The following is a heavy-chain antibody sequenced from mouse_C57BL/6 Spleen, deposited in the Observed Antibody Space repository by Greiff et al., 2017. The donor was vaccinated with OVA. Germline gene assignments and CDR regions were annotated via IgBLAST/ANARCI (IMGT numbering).Heavy chain of an antibody. CDR1: GYAFSSSW. CDR3: AREGTTVVFEDVDG. V-gene: IGHV1-82*01. J-gene: IGHJ1*03. Sequence: VQLQQSGPELVKPGASVKISCKASGYAFSSSWMNWVKQRPGKGLEWIGRIYPGDGDTNYNGKFKGKATLTADKSSSTAYMQLSSLTSEDSAVYFCAREGTTVVFEDVDGWGTGTTVTVSS. CDR2: IYPGDGDT. D-gene: IGHD1-1*01.